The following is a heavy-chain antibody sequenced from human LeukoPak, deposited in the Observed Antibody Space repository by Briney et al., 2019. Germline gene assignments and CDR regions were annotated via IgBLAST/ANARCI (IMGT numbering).Heavy chain of an antibody. CDR3: ASVEGSAATRGD. J-gene: IGHJ4*02. Sequence: ASVKVSCKASGYTFTAYYVHWVRQAPGQGLEWMGLIKHNSGGTIYAQMFQGRVTMTRDTSISTAYMELSRLTSDDTAVYYCASVEGSAATRGDWGQGTLVTVSS. CDR2: IKHNSGGT. D-gene: IGHD1-7*01. V-gene: IGHV1-2*02. CDR1: GYTFTAYY.